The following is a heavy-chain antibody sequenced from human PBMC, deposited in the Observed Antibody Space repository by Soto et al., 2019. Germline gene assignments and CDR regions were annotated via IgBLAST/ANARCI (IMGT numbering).Heavy chain of an antibody. Sequence: QVHLVQSGAEVKKPGSSVKVSCKVSGDTFSSNTITWVRQAPGQGLEWVGRIIPILDSVTYAQKFQGRVTXTXXKSTSVAFIEVRSLRTEDTAMYYCASEGGNDYGDYWGQGPLVTVSS. CDR1: GDTFSSNT. CDR3: ASEGGNDYGDY. D-gene: IGHD3-16*01. CDR2: IIPILDSV. J-gene: IGHJ4*02. V-gene: IGHV1-69*08.